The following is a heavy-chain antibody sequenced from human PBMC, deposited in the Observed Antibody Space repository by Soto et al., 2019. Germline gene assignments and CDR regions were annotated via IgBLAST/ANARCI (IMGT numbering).Heavy chain of an antibody. Sequence: SVKVSCKASGGTLSSYAISWVRQAPGQGLEWMGGIIPIFGTANYAQKFQGRVTITADESTSTAYMELSSLRSEDTAVYYCARDLVAAAGTHNWFDPWGQGTLVTVSS. D-gene: IGHD6-13*01. CDR2: IIPIFGTA. CDR1: GGTLSSYA. J-gene: IGHJ5*02. V-gene: IGHV1-69*13. CDR3: ARDLVAAAGTHNWFDP.